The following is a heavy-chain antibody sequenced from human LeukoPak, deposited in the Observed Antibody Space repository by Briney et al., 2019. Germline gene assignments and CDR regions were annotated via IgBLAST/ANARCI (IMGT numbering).Heavy chain of an antibody. D-gene: IGHD4-17*01. Sequence: PSETLSLTCTVSGGSISSSSYYWGWIRQPPGKGLEWIGSIYYSGSTYYNPSLKSRVTIPVDTSKNQFSLKLSSVTAADTAVYYCARHGEADYGDYAKWFDPWGQGTLVTVSS. CDR1: GGSISSSSYY. V-gene: IGHV4-39*01. J-gene: IGHJ5*02. CDR3: ARHGEADYGDYAKWFDP. CDR2: IYYSGST.